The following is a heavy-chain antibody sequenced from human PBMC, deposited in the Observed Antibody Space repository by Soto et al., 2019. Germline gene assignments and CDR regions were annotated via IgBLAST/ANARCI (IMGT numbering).Heavy chain of an antibody. Sequence: QVQLVESGGGVVQPGRSLRLSCAASGVTFSSYAMHWVRQAPGKGLEWVAVISYDGSKKYYADPVKGRFTISRDNSKNTLYLEMNSLRAEDTALYYCARDRGSATTRYCYGMDVWGQGTTVTVSS. D-gene: IGHD1-7*01. CDR1: GVTFSSYA. V-gene: IGHV3-30-3*01. CDR2: ISYDGSKK. J-gene: IGHJ6*02. CDR3: ARDRGSATTRYCYGMDV.